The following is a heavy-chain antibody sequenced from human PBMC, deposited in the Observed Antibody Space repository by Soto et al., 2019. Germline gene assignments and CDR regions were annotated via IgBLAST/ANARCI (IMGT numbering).Heavy chain of an antibody. CDR3: ARGYDFWSGSSQNYYYYGMDV. V-gene: IGHV1-69*13. CDR1: GGTFSSYA. Sequence: SVKVSCKASGGTFSSYAIGWVRQAPVQGLEWMGGIIPIFGTANYAQKFQGRVTITADESTSTAYMELSSLRSEDTAVYYCARGYDFWSGSSQNYYYYGMDVWGQGTTVTVSS. D-gene: IGHD3-3*01. J-gene: IGHJ6*02. CDR2: IIPIFGTA.